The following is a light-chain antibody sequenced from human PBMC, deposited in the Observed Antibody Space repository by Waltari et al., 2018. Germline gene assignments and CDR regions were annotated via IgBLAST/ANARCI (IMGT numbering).Light chain of an antibody. J-gene: IGLJ3*02. CDR1: APNIGINH. CDR2: ENK. Sequence: QSVLTQPPSVSAAPGQRVTISCSGTAPNIGINHVTWYQQFPGTAPKHLIHENKKRPSGPPDLFSCSKSVASATLDITGLQSGDEADYYSSTWDLTLNSGVFGGGTKLTVL. V-gene: IGLV1-51*02. CDR3: STWDLTLNSGV.